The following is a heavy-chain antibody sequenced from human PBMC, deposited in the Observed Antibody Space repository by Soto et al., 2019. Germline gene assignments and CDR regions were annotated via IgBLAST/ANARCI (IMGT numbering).Heavy chain of an antibody. CDR3: ARDRGWYLRWFDP. D-gene: IGHD6-19*01. Sequence: SVKVSCKASGGTFSSYAISWVRQAPGQGLEWMGGIIPIFGTANYAQKFQGRVTITADESTSTAYMELSSLRSEDTAVYYRARDRGWYLRWFDPWGQGTLVTVSS. CDR1: GGTFSSYA. CDR2: IIPIFGTA. V-gene: IGHV1-69*13. J-gene: IGHJ5*02.